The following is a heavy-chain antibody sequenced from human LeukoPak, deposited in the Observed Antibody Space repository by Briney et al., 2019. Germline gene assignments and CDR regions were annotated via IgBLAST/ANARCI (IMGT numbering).Heavy chain of an antibody. D-gene: IGHD3-22*01. V-gene: IGHV4-30-4*01. CDR3: ARPYYYDSRIDP. CDR1: GGSISSGDYY. CDR2: MYYSGST. J-gene: IGHJ5*02. Sequence: SQTLSLTCTVSGGSISSGDYYWSWNRQPPGKGLEWIAYMYYSGSTYYNPSLKSRVTMSADTSKNQLSLKLSSVTAADTAVYYCARPYYYDSRIDPWGQGILVTVSS.